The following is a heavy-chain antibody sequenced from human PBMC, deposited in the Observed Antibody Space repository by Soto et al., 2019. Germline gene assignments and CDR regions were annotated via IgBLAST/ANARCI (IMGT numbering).Heavy chain of an antibody. CDR1: GFTVSSNY. CDR2: IYSGGST. CDR3: AREGEQWLKAFDI. V-gene: IGHV3-53*01. D-gene: IGHD6-19*01. Sequence: GGSLRLSCAASGFTVSSNYMSWVRQAPGKGLEWVSVIYSGGSTYYADSVKGRFTISRDNSKNTLYLQMNSLRAEDTAVYYCAREGEQWLKAFDIWGQGTMVTVSS. J-gene: IGHJ3*02.